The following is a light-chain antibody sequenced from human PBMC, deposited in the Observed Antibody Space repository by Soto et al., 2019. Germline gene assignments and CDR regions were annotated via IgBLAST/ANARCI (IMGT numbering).Light chain of an antibody. CDR2: SHN. CDR3: AAWDDSRNGPV. CDR1: NSNVGDNT. J-gene: IGLJ2*01. V-gene: IGLV1-44*01. Sequence: QSVLTQPPSASGTPGQKVTISCSGSNSNVGDNTVNWYQQLPGAAPKLLIYSHNQRPSGVPDRFSGSKSGTSASLAISGLQSEDEADYYCAAWDDSRNGPVFGGGTKVTVL.